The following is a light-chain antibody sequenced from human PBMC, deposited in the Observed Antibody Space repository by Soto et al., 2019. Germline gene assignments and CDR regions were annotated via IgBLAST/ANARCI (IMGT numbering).Light chain of an antibody. V-gene: IGLV3-21*02. CDR2: DDG. Sequence: SYELTQPPSVSVAPGQTARITCRGNNIEIKSVHWYQQKPGQAPVLVVYDDGDRTTGIPERFSGSKSGNMATLTTSRVEAGDEADYYCQVWDTTNPVIFGGGTQLTVL. J-gene: IGLJ2*01. CDR1: NIEIKS. CDR3: QVWDTTNPVI.